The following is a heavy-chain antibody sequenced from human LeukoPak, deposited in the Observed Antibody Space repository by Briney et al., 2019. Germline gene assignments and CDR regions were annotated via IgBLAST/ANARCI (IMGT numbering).Heavy chain of an antibody. CDR1: GGSISSGSYY. V-gene: IGHV4-61*02. D-gene: IGHD3/OR15-3a*01. CDR2: IYTSGST. Sequence: PSETLSLTCTVSGGSISSGSYYWGWIRQPAGKGLEWIGRIYTSGSTNYNPSLKSRVTISVDTSKNQFSLKLSSVTAADTAVYYCAGYDFWSGPVFDYWGQGTLVTVSS. CDR3: AGYDFWSGPVFDY. J-gene: IGHJ4*02.